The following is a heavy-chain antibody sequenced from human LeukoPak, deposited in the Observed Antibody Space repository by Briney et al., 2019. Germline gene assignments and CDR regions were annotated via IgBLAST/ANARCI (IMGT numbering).Heavy chain of an antibody. V-gene: IGHV3-9*01. CDR3: AILLVVIPDAFDI. Sequence: QPGRSLRLSCAASRFTFDDYAMHWVRQAPGKGLEWVSGISWNSGSIGYADSVKGRFTISRDNSKNTLYLQMNSLRAEDTAVYYCAILLVVIPDAFDIWGQGTIVTVSS. CDR1: RFTFDDYA. CDR2: ISWNSGSI. D-gene: IGHD3-22*01. J-gene: IGHJ3*02.